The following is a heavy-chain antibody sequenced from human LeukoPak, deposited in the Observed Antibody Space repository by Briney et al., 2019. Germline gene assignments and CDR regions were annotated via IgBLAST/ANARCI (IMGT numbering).Heavy chain of an antibody. D-gene: IGHD1-26*01. CDR2: INPSGGST. CDR1: GYIFTRYY. CDR3: ARDSTRGGTLELLQFNYYYMDV. J-gene: IGHJ6*03. Sequence: ASVKVSCKVSGYIFTRYYMHWVRQAPGQGLEWMGIINPSGGSTSNAQKFQGRVTMTRDTSTSTVYMELSSLRSEDTAVYYCARDSTRGGTLELLQFNYYYMDVWGKGTTVTVSS. V-gene: IGHV1-46*01.